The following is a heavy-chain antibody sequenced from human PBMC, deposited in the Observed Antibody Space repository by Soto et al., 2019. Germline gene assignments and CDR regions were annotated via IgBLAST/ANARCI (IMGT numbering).Heavy chain of an antibody. CDR2: ISSSSSTI. CDR1: GFTFSSYS. J-gene: IGHJ4*02. CDR3: ARDGLWFGELFPNFDY. Sequence: EVQLVESGGGLVQPGGSLRLSCAASGFTFSSYSMNWVRQAPGKGLEWVSYISSSSSTIYYADSVKGRFTISRDNAKNSLYLQMNCLRAEDTAVYYCARDGLWFGELFPNFDYWGQGTLVTVSS. V-gene: IGHV3-48*01. D-gene: IGHD3-10*01.